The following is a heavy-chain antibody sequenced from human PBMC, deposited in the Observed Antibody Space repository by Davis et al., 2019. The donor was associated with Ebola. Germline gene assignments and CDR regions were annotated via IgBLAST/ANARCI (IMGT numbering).Heavy chain of an antibody. CDR3: ARATFAYNSGWYADY. J-gene: IGHJ4*02. V-gene: IGHV1-3*01. CDR2: LNPGTGGK. CDR1: GYRFPSYS. D-gene: IGHD6-19*01. Sequence: AASVKVSCKASGYRFPSYSMHWVRQAPGQSLEWMGWLNPGTGGKKYSQRFQGRVTITTDTSASTVYLDLTSLRSDDTAVFYCARATFAYNSGWYADYWGPGSLVTVSS.